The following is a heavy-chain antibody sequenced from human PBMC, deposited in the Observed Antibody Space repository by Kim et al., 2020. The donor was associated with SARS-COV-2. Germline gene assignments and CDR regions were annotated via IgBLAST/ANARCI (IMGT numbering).Heavy chain of an antibody. CDR3: AKEGSLRNTVVTRHYFDY. D-gene: IGHD2-21*02. V-gene: IGHV3-30*02. J-gene: IGHJ4*02. Sequence: KGRFTISRDNSKNTLYLQMNSLRAEDTAVYYCAKEGSLRNTVVTRHYFDYWGQGTLVTVSS.